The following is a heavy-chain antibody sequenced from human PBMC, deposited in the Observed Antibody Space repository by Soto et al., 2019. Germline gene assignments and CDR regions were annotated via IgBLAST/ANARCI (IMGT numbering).Heavy chain of an antibody. CDR3: PQAQESGTVLGHHCDINV. J-gene: IGHJ6*02. D-gene: IGHD3-9*01. CDR1: GFTFSSYG. CDR2: ISYDGSNK. V-gene: IGHV3-30*03. Sequence: QVQLVEAGGGVVQPGRSLRLSCAASGFTFSSYGMHWVRQAPGKGLEWVAVISYDGSNKYYADSVKGRFTISRDNSKNPPYLQINGPGAEYTAAYSCPQAQESGTVLGHHCDINVWSQGTTNTVSS.